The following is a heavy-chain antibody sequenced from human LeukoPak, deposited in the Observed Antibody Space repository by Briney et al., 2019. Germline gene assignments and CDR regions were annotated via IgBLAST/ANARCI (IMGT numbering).Heavy chain of an antibody. V-gene: IGHV4-59*12. CDR1: GGSISSYY. Sequence: SETLSLTCTVSGGSISSYYWSWIRQPPGKGLEWIGYVYYSGTTNYNPSLKSRVTISVDTSKNQFSLKLSSVTAADTAVYYCARGGYCSSTSCQGDDAFDIWGQGTMVTVSS. J-gene: IGHJ3*02. D-gene: IGHD2-2*01. CDR2: VYYSGTT. CDR3: ARGGYCSSTSCQGDDAFDI.